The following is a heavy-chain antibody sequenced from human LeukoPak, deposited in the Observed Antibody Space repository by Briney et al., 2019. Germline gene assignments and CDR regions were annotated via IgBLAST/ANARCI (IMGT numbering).Heavy chain of an antibody. V-gene: IGHV3-64*01. J-gene: IGHJ4*02. Sequence: PGGSLRLSCAASGFTFTNYAMHWVRQAPGKGLEYVSAISSNGDRTYYANSVKGRFTISRDNSKNTLYLQMNSLRAEDTAVYYCAKDRRGSGYYFDYWGQGTLVTVSS. CDR2: ISSNGDRT. CDR1: GFTFTNYA. CDR3: AKDRRGSGYYFDY. D-gene: IGHD1-26*01.